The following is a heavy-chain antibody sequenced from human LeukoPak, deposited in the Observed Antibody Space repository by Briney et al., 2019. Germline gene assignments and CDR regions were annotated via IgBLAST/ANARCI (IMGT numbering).Heavy chain of an antibody. V-gene: IGHV4-4*07. Sequence: SETLSLTCTVSGGSIGSYYWSWIRQPAGKGLEWIGRIYTSGSTNYNPSLKSRVTMSVDTSKNQFSLKLSSVTAADTAVYYCARDRRHYYDSSGYFYYYYYYYYMDVWGKGTTVTVSS. CDR2: IYTSGST. D-gene: IGHD3-22*01. CDR1: GGSIGSYY. CDR3: ARDRRHYYDSSGYFYYYYYYYYMDV. J-gene: IGHJ6*03.